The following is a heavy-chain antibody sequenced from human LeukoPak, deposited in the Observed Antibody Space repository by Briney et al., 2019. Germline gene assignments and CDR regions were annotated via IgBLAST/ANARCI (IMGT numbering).Heavy chain of an antibody. Sequence: GVSLQISFKGSGYSVTSYWIGWVRPVPGKGLEWMGIIYPGDSDTRYSPSFQRQVTISADKSISTAYLQWSSLKASDTAMYYCARSLQFYGDYPDYWGQGTLVTVSS. CDR1: GYSVTSYW. D-gene: IGHD4-17*01. CDR2: IYPGDSDT. V-gene: IGHV5-51*01. J-gene: IGHJ4*02. CDR3: ARSLQFYGDYPDY.